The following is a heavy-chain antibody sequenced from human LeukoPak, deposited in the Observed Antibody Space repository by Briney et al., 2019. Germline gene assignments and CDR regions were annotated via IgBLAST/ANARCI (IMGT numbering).Heavy chain of an antibody. J-gene: IGHJ4*02. CDR3: AREDYDFWSAYFDY. D-gene: IGHD3-3*01. Sequence: SETLSLTCNVSGGSINSGSYYWSWIRQPPGKGLEWIGYIYYSGSTNYNPSLKSRVTISVDTSKNQFSLKLSSVTAADTAVYYCAREDYDFWSAYFDYWGQGTLVTVSS. CDR1: GGSINSGSYY. CDR2: IYYSGST. V-gene: IGHV4-61*01.